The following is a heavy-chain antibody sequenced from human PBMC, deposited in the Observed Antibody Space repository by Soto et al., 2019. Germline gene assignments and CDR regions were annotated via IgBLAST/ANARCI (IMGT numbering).Heavy chain of an antibody. D-gene: IGHD3-22*01. CDR3: AREGYYDSRGYPYGMDV. J-gene: IGHJ6*02. V-gene: IGHV3-30-3*01. CDR1: GFNFSDYV. Sequence: PGGSLRLSCAASGFNFSDYVVHWVRQAPGRGLEWLAFISFDGSNEYYVDFVKGRFTISRDNSKNTLYLQMNSLGADDTAVYFCAREGYYDSRGYPYGMDVWGQGTTVTVSS. CDR2: ISFDGSNE.